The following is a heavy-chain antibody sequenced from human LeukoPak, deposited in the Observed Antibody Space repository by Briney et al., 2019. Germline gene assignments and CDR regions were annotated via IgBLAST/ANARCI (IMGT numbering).Heavy chain of an antibody. J-gene: IGHJ1*01. V-gene: IGHV3-15*01. CDR2: IKSKTDGGTT. CDR3: TTILYYYDSSGYYYVFEYFQH. CDR1: GFTFDDYG. D-gene: IGHD3-22*01. Sequence: GGSLRLTCVASGFTFDDYGMSWVRQAPGKGLEWVGRIKSKTDGGTTDYAAPVKGRFTISRDDSKNTLYLQMNSLKTEDTAVYYCTTILYYYDSSGYYYVFEYFQHWGQGTLVTVSS.